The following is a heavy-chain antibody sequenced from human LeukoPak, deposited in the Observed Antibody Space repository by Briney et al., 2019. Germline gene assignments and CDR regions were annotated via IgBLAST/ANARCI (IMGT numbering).Heavy chain of an antibody. J-gene: IGHJ2*01. CDR2: ISWNSDSI. D-gene: IGHD6-13*01. V-gene: IGHV3-9*03. CDR1: GFTFDDFA. Sequence: GRSLRLSCAASGFTFDDFAMHWVRQAPGKSLEWVSGISWNSDSIDYADSVKGRFTISRDNAKNSLYLQMNSLRPEDMALYYCAKVAAAGNWYFDLWGRGTLVTVSS. CDR3: AKVAAAGNWYFDL.